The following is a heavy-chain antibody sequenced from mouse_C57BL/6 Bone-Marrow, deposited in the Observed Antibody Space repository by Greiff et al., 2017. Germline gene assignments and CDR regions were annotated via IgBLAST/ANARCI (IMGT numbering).Heavy chain of an antibody. D-gene: IGHD2-1*01. CDR2: INPNNGGT. J-gene: IGHJ4*01. CDR3: ARLLWYHYYAMDY. CDR1: GYTFTDYY. V-gene: IGHV1-26*01. Sequence: VQLQQSGPELVKPGASVKISCKASGYTFTDYYMNWVKQSHGKSLEWIGDINPNNGGTSYNQKFKGKATLTVDKSSSTAYMELRSLTSEDSAVYYCARLLWYHYYAMDYWGQGTSVTVSS.